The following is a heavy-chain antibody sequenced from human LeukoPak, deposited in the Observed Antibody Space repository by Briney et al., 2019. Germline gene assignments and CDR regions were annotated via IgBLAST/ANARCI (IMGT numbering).Heavy chain of an antibody. CDR2: INPTGGST. Sequence: ASVKVSCKASGYTFPSYFMHWVRQAPGQGLEWMGIINPTGGSTTYAQKFQGRVTMTRDTSTSTVYMELSSLRSDDTAVYYRARTAARRFDYWGQEPWSPSPQ. CDR3: ARTAARRFDY. CDR1: GYTFPSYF. V-gene: IGHV1-46*01. J-gene: IGHJ4*01. D-gene: IGHD6-6*01.